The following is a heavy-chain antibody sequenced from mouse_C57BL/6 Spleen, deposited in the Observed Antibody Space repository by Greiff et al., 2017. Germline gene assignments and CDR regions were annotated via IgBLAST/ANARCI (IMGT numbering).Heavy chain of an antibody. J-gene: IGHJ1*03. D-gene: IGHD4-1*01. CDR3: ARSTGKEGYFDV. CDR2: IYPGSGNT. Sequence: QVQLKESGAELVRPGASVKLSCKASGYTFTDYYINWVKQRPGQGLEWIARIYPGSGNTYYNEKFKGKATLTAEKSSSTAYMQLSSLTSEDSAVYFCARSTGKEGYFDVWGTGTTVTVSS. V-gene: IGHV1-76*01. CDR1: GYTFTDYY.